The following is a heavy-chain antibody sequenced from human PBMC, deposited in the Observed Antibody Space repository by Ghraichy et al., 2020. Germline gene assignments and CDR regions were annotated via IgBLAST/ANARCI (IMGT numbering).Heavy chain of an antibody. Sequence: SETLSLTCAVSGGSISSGGYSWSWIRQPPGKGLEWIGYIYHSGSTYYNPSLKSRVTISVDRSKNQFSLKLSSVTAADTAVYYCARTLRFLEWTPHYYMDVWGKGTTVTVSS. J-gene: IGHJ6*03. CDR1: GGSISSGGYS. D-gene: IGHD3-3*01. CDR3: ARTLRFLEWTPHYYMDV. V-gene: IGHV4-30-2*01. CDR2: IYHSGST.